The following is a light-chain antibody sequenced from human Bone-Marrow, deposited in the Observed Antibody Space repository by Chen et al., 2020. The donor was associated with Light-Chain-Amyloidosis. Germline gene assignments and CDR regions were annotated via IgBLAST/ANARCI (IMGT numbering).Light chain of an antibody. J-gene: IGLJ2*01. V-gene: IGLV3-25*03. CDR2: RDT. CDR3: QSADSSGTYEVI. Sequence: SYELTQPPSVSVSPGQTARITCSGDDLPTKYAYWYQQKPGQAPVLVIHRDTERPSGISERFSGSSSGTTATLTISGGQAEGEADYHCQSADSSGTYEVIVGGGTKLTVL. CDR1: DLPTKY.